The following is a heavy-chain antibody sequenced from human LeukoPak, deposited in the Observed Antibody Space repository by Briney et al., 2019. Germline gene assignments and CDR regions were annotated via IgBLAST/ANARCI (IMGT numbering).Heavy chain of an antibody. CDR3: AKVDYYDSRDPDY. D-gene: IGHD3-22*01. Sequence: GASLRLSCAASGFTFSSYGMHWVRQAPGKGLEWVAVISYDGSNKYYADSVKGRFTISRDNSKNTLYLQMNSLRAEDTAVYYCAKVDYYDSRDPDYWGQGTLVTVSS. CDR1: GFTFSSYG. J-gene: IGHJ4*02. V-gene: IGHV3-30*18. CDR2: ISYDGSNK.